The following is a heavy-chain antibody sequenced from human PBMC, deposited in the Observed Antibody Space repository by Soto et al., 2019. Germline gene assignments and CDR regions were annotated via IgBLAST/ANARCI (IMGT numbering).Heavy chain of an antibody. CDR3: AKTLPFLEWLLYSLRY. CDR2: ISAYNGNT. D-gene: IGHD3-3*01. V-gene: IGHV1-18*04. CDR1: GYTFTSYV. Sequence: ASVKVVCKASGYTFTSYVISWLRQAPGQGLEWMRWISAYNGNTNDAQKLQGRVTMTTDTSTSTAYMELRSLRSDDTAVYYSAKTLPFLEWLLYSLRYWGQGTLVTVSS. J-gene: IGHJ4*02.